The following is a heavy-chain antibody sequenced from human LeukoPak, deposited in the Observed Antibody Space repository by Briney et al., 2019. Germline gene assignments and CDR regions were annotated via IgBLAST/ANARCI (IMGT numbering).Heavy chain of an antibody. Sequence: GESLKISCKGSGYSFTSYWIGWVRQMPGKGLKWMGVIYPGDSDTRYSPSFQGQVTISADKSISTAYLQWSSLKASDTAMYYCATWVPGHQLVLEAGYFDYWGQGTLVSVSS. CDR2: IYPGDSDT. D-gene: IGHD6-13*01. V-gene: IGHV5-51*01. J-gene: IGHJ4*02. CDR1: GYSFTSYW. CDR3: ATWVPGHQLVLEAGYFDY.